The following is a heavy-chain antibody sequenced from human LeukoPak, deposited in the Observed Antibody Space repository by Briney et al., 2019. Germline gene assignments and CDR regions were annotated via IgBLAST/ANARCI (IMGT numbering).Heavy chain of an antibody. J-gene: IGHJ4*02. Sequence: SETLSLTCTVSVGSISSYYWSWIRQPPGKGLEWIGYIYYSGSTNYNPSLKSRVTISIDTSKNQFSLKLSSETAADTAMYYCASHYGSGFDYWGQGTLVTVSS. V-gene: IGHV4-59*01. CDR2: IYYSGST. D-gene: IGHD3-10*01. CDR1: VGSISSYY. CDR3: ASHYGSGFDY.